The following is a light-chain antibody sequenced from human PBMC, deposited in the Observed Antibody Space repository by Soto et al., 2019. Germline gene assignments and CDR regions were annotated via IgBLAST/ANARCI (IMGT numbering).Light chain of an antibody. CDR3: QQYGSSGT. J-gene: IGKJ1*01. CDR1: QSVSNNY. Sequence: VLTHSPGTLSLTPGEGATLSCLASQSVSNNYLAWYQQKPGQAPRLLIYGASNRATGIPDRFSGSGSGTDFTLTISRLEPEDFAVYYCQQYGSSGTFGQGTKVDIK. V-gene: IGKV3-20*01. CDR2: GAS.